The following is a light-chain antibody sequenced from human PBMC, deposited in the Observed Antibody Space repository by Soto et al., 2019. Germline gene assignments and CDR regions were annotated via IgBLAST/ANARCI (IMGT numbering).Light chain of an antibody. J-gene: IGKJ1*01. CDR1: QSVSIN. Sequence: TVLTQSPGTLSLSPGERASLSCRASQSVSINLAWYQQKPGQAPRLLIYGASTRATGSPARFSGSGSGTEFTLSINSLQSADFAVYYCQEYDNWPPEGTFGQGTKVEV. V-gene: IGKV3-15*01. CDR3: QEYDNWPPEGT. CDR2: GAS.